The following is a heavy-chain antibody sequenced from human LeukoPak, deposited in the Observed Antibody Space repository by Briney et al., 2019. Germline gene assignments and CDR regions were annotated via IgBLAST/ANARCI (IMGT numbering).Heavy chain of an antibody. CDR3: ARGGYDYVWGSYIFDY. CDR1: GFTFSSYW. CDR2: IKQDGSEK. Sequence: GGSLRLSCAASGFTFSSYWMSWVRQAPGKGLEWVANIKQDGSEKYYVDSVKGRFTISRDNAKNSLYLQMNSLRAEDTAVYYCARGGYDYVWGSYIFDYWGQGTLVTVSS. J-gene: IGHJ4*02. V-gene: IGHV3-7*01. D-gene: IGHD3-16*01.